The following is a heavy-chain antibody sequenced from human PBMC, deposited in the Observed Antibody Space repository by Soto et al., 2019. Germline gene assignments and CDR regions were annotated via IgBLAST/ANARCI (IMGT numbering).Heavy chain of an antibody. CDR1: VFTFITDI. D-gene: IGHD4-4*01. CDR2: ISSSGDYI. CDR3: ERHSNKGKQGMDV. V-gene: IGHV3-21*01. Sequence: VVSRILACSSSVFTFITDIIEWVRQAPGKGLEWVSSISSSGDYIYYADSVKGRFTISIDNAKNSVFLKMDSLRADDTALYFCERHSNKGKQGMDVWGQGTAVTVSS. J-gene: IGHJ6*02.